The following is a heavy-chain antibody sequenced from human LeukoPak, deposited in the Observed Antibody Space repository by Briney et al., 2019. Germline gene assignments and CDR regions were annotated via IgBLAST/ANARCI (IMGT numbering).Heavy chain of an antibody. V-gene: IGHV4-31*03. CDR2: IYYSGST. CDR3: ARDSVGGWFDP. Sequence: PSETLSLTCTVSGGSISSGGYYWSWIRQHPGKGLEWIGYIYYSGSTYYNPSLKSRVTISVDTSKNQFSLKLSSVTAADTAVYYCARDSVGGWFDPWGQGTLVTVSS. D-gene: IGHD2-15*01. J-gene: IGHJ5*02. CDR1: GGSISSGGYY.